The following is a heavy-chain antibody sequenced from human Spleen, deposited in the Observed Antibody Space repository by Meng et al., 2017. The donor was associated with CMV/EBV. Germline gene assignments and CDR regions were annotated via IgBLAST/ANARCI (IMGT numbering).Heavy chain of an antibody. Sequence: GESLKISCAASGFTFSSYWRSRVRQAPGKGLEWVSIISGSGDKTYYADSVKGRVTIYRENSKSTLYLQMTSLRADDTSVYYCSTCPPLGESSLYRPTGYWGQGTLVTVSS. CDR3: STCPPLGESSLYRPTGY. CDR1: GFTFSSYW. J-gene: IGHJ4*02. CDR2: ISGSGDKT. D-gene: IGHD3-16*01. V-gene: IGHV3-23*01.